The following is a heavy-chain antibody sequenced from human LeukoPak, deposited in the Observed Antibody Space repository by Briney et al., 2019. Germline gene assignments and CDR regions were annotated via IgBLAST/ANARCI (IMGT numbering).Heavy chain of an antibody. Sequence: GGSLRLSCAASGFTFSSYAMGWVRQAPGKGLEWVSLISVSGGSTYYADSVKGRFTISRDNSKNTLYLQMNSLRAEDTAVYYCAKGTSYCSSISCQNYFDYWGQGTPVTVSS. CDR2: ISVSGGST. CDR1: GFTFSSYA. J-gene: IGHJ4*02. V-gene: IGHV3-23*01. D-gene: IGHD2-2*01. CDR3: AKGTSYCSSISCQNYFDY.